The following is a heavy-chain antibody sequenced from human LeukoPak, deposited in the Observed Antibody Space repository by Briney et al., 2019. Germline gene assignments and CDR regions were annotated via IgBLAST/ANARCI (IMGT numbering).Heavy chain of an antibody. V-gene: IGHV4-31*03. D-gene: IGHD6-13*01. J-gene: IGHJ4*02. Sequence: SQTLSLTCTVSGGSISSGGYYWSWIRQHPGKVLEWIGYIYYSGSTYYNPSLKSRVTISVDTSKNQFSLKLSCVTAADTAVYYCARDTAAATVDYWGQGTLVTVSS. CDR2: IYYSGST. CDR3: ARDTAAATVDY. CDR1: GGSISSGGYY.